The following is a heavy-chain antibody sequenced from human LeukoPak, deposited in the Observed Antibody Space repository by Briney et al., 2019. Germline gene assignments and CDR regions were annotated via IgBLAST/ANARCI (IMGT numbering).Heavy chain of an antibody. CDR2: ILFSVGT. J-gene: IGHJ2*01. CDR3: ARRGDRGFWYFDL. D-gene: IGHD7-27*01. CDR1: GGSMSSDY. Sequence: PSETLSLTCTVSGGSMSSDYWNWIRQPPGKGLEWVGYILFSVGTTYNPSLKSRVTISIDTSKNQFSLKLSSVTAADTAAYYCARRGDRGFWYFDLWGRGTLVTVSS. V-gene: IGHV4-4*09.